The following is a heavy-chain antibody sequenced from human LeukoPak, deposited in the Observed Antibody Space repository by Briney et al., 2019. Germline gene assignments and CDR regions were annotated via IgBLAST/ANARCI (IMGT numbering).Heavy chain of an antibody. CDR2: IYYSGST. CDR3: ARYDWGYYKYYGLDV. D-gene: IGHD3-16*01. CDR1: GDSISSHY. Sequence: SETLSLTCTVSGDSISSHYWSWIRQPPGRGLEWIGYIYYSGSTNYNPSLKSRVIMSADTSKNQLYLTLISVTAADTAVYYCARYDWGYYKYYGLDVWGQGTTVTVSS. J-gene: IGHJ6*02. V-gene: IGHV4-59*11.